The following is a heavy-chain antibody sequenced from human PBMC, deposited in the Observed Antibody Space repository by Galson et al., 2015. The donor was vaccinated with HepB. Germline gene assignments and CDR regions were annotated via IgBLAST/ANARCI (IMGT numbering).Heavy chain of an antibody. CDR1: GFTFSDYY. Sequence: SLRLSCAASGFTFSDYYMSWIRQAPGKGLEWVSYISSSSSYTNYADSVKGRFTISRDNAKNSLYLQMNSLRAEDTAVYYCARDFKEIAWFGEFFPWYFDLWGRGTLVTVSS. J-gene: IGHJ2*01. D-gene: IGHD3-10*01. CDR3: ARDFKEIAWFGEFFPWYFDL. V-gene: IGHV3-11*05. CDR2: ISSSSSYT.